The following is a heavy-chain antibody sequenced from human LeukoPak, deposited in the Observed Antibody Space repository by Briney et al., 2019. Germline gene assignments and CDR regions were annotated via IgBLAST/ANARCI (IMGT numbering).Heavy chain of an antibody. Sequence: GGSLRLSCAASGFTLSSYAMHWVRQAPGKGLEWVAVISYDGSNKYYADSVKGRFTISRDNSKNTLYLQMNSLRAEDTAVYYCARDRVGATDYFDYWGQGTLVTVSS. V-gene: IGHV3-30-3*01. CDR3: ARDRVGATDYFDY. D-gene: IGHD1-26*01. CDR2: ISYDGSNK. J-gene: IGHJ4*02. CDR1: GFTLSSYA.